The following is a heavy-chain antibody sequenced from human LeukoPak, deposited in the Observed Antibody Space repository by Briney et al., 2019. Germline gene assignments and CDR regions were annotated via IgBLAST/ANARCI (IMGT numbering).Heavy chain of an antibody. Sequence: PGGSLRLSCAASGFTFSSYAMHWVRQAPGKGLEWVAVISYDGSNKYYADSVKGRFTISRDNSKNTLYLQMNSLRAEDTAVYYCVRAHVAAGLAFDIWGQGTMVTVSS. CDR3: VRAHVAAGLAFDI. V-gene: IGHV3-30-3*01. D-gene: IGHD6-25*01. CDR1: GFTFSSYA. CDR2: ISYDGSNK. J-gene: IGHJ3*02.